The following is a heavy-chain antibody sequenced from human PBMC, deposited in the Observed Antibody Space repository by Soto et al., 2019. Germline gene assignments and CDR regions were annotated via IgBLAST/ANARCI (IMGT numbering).Heavy chain of an antibody. D-gene: IGHD5-12*01. Sequence: GASVKVSCKASGYTFTGYYMHWVRQAPGQGLEWMGWINPNSGGTNYAQKFQGWVTMTRDTSISTAYMELGRLRSDDTAVYYCAREYSGYDSNWFDPWGQGTLVTVSS. CDR3: AREYSGYDSNWFDP. CDR2: INPNSGGT. J-gene: IGHJ5*02. CDR1: GYTFTGYY. V-gene: IGHV1-2*04.